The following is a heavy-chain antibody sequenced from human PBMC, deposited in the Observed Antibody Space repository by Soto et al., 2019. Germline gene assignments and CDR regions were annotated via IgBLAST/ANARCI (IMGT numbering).Heavy chain of an antibody. Sequence: QVQLVESGGGLVKPGGSLRLSCAASGFTFSDYYISWLRQAPGQWLERVTYISSSDSTIYYADSVKGRFTISRDNDKNSMSLQMNSLSAEDTAVYYCASAQSTGRGWDKFDYWGPGTLVTVSS. J-gene: IGHJ4*02. D-gene: IGHD6-19*01. V-gene: IGHV3-11*01. CDR3: ASAQSTGRGWDKFDY. CDR1: GFTFSDYY. CDR2: ISSSDSTI.